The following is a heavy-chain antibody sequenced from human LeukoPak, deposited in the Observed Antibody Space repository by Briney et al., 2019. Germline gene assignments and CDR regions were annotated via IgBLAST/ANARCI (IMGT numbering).Heavy chain of an antibody. J-gene: IGHJ6*03. CDR1: GYTFTRYY. V-gene: IGHV1-2*02. CDR2: INPDNGVT. D-gene: IGHD4-17*01. Sequence: ASVKVSCKASGYTFTRYYIHWVRQAPGQGLEWMGWINPDNGVTNYAQKFQGRVTMTRDTSISTAYMELSRLRSDDTAVYYCARGSYGDYEDYYYYYYMDVWGKGTTVTVSS. CDR3: ARGSYGDYEDYYYYYYMDV.